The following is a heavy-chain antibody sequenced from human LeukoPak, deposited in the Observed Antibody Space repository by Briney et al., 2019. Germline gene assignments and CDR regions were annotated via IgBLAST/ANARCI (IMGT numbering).Heavy chain of an antibody. Sequence: SETLSLTCTVSGDSISSYYWSWIRQPPGKGLEWLGYIYYSGGTDYNPSLKSRVTISVDTSKNQFSLKLRSVTAADTAVYYCARHVTISGPYDASDIWGQGTMVTVSS. CDR3: ARHVTISGPYDASDI. J-gene: IGHJ3*02. CDR1: GDSISSYY. D-gene: IGHD5-24*01. CDR2: IYYSGGT. V-gene: IGHV4-59*08.